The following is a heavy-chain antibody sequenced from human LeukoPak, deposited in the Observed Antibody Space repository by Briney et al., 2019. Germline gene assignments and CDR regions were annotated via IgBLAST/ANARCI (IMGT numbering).Heavy chain of an antibody. CDR1: GYTXXSYG. CDR2: ISAYGHT. V-gene: IGHV1-18*01. CDR3: ARETASGYLGFDF. J-gene: IGHJ4*02. Sequence: VSXXXXGYTXXSYGITWVRQAPGQGLEWMGWISAYGHTKLARNLKARVTVTIDPSTTTAYMELRSLSSDDTAVYFCARETASGYLGFDFWGQGTLITVSS. D-gene: IGHD3-3*01.